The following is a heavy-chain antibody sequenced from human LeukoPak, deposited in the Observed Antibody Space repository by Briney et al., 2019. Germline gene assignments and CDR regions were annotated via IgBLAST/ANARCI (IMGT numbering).Heavy chain of an antibody. J-gene: IGHJ4*02. D-gene: IGHD5-18*01. CDR1: GYIFTGYY. CDR2: INPNSGDT. CDR3: AKTGFSYGRFDY. Sequence: ASVKVSCKASGYIFTGYYMHWVRQAPGQGLEWMGWINPNSGDTNYAQKFQGRVTMTRDTSISTAYMELSRLRSDDTAVYYCAKTGFSYGRFDYWGQGTLVTVSS. V-gene: IGHV1-2*02.